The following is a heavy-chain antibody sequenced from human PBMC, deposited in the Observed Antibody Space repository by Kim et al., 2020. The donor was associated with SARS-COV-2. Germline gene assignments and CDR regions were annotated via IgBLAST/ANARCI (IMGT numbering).Heavy chain of an antibody. CDR2: ISGSGGST. Sequence: GGSLRLSCAASGFTFSSYAMSWVRQAPGKGLEWVSAISGSGGSTYYADSVKGRFTISRDNSKNTLYLQMNSLRAEDTAVYYCAKDRGAFGTIGLFDYWGQGTLVTVSS. V-gene: IGHV3-23*01. CDR3: AKDRGAFGTIGLFDY. CDR1: GFTFSSYA. J-gene: IGHJ4*02. D-gene: IGHD3-10*01.